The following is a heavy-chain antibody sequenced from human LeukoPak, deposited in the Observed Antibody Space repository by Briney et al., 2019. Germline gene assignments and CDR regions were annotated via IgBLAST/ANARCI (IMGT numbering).Heavy chain of an antibody. V-gene: IGHV4-39*01. CDR2: IYYSGST. Sequence: SETLSLTCTVSGGSISGSSYYWGWIPQPPGKGLEWIGSIYYSGSTYYNPSLKSRVTISVDTSKNQFSLKLNSVTATDTAVYYCASHYGPWGQGTLVTVSS. CDR3: ASHYGP. J-gene: IGHJ4*02. CDR1: GGSISGSSYY. D-gene: IGHD3-10*01.